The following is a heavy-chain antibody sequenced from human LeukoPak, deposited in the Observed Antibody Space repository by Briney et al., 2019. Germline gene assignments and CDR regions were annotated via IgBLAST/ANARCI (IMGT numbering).Heavy chain of an antibody. Sequence: GGSLGLSCAASGFTFRNYVIHWVRQAPGKGLEWVAVTSSDLNVKLYADSVKGRFTISRDNSRSTLYLQMNSLRIDDTAMYYCTRTVNAASDFWGQGTLVTVSS. J-gene: IGHJ4*02. CDR2: TSSDLNVK. CDR3: TRTVNAASDF. V-gene: IGHV3-30-3*01. D-gene: IGHD2-15*01. CDR1: GFTFRNYV.